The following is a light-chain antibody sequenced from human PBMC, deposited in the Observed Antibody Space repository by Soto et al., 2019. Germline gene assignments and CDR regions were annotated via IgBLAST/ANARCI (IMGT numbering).Light chain of an antibody. CDR2: RAS. CDR1: QSISRW. CDR3: QQYDSYWT. J-gene: IGKJ1*01. V-gene: IGKV1-5*03. Sequence: DIQMTQSPSTLSASVGDTVTITCRASQSISRWLAWYQQKPGKAPKLLIYRASILETGVPSRFSGCGSGTEYTLNFRGLKPDDLATYYCQQYDSYWTFGQGTKVEIK.